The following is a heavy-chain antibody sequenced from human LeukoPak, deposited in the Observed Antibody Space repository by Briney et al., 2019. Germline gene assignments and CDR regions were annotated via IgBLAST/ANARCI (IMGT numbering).Heavy chain of an antibody. CDR1: GFTFSSYW. D-gene: IGHD3-9*01. V-gene: IGHV3-7*04. Sequence: PGGSLRLSCAASGFTFSSYWMSWVRQAPGKGLEWVANIKQDGSEKYYVDSVKGRFTISRDNAKNSLYLQMNSLRAEDTAVYYCARGLYYDILTGYDYWGQGTLVTVSS. J-gene: IGHJ4*02. CDR3: ARGLYYDILTGYDY. CDR2: IKQDGSEK.